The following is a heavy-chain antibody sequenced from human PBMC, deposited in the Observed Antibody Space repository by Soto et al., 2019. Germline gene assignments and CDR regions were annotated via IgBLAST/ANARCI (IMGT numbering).Heavy chain of an antibody. D-gene: IGHD6-6*01. CDR1: GFSLSTTGVG. Sequence: QITLKESGPTLVKPTQTLTLTCTFSGFSLSTTGVGVGWIRQPPGKALEWLALIYWDDDKRYSPSLKSRLTITKDTSKNQVVLTMTNMDPVDAATYYCAHMDSTSAAFDIWGQGSMVTVSS. CDR2: IYWDDDK. J-gene: IGHJ3*02. CDR3: AHMDSTSAAFDI. V-gene: IGHV2-5*02.